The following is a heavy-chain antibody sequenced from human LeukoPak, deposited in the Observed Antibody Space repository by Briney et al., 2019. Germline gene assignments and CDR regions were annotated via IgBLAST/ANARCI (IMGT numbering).Heavy chain of an antibody. Sequence: PSETLSLTCAVYGGSFSGYYWSWIRQPPGKGLEWIGEINHSGSTNYNPSLKSRVTISVDTSKNQFSLKLSSVTAADTAVYYCARVRTGDFFDYWGQGTLVTVSS. CDR3: ARVRTGDFFDY. D-gene: IGHD7-27*01. CDR1: GGSFSGYY. V-gene: IGHV4-34*01. J-gene: IGHJ4*02. CDR2: INHSGST.